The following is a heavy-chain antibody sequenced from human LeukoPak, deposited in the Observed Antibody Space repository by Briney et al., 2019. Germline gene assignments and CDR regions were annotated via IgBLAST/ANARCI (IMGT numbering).Heavy chain of an antibody. CDR3: ASQNQRCLEYFVH. V-gene: IGHV4-4*08. CDR1: GDSINNYY. Sequence: SETLSLTCTVSGDSINNYYWNWIRQFPGEGLEWIGYIYSSGGGNYNPSLKSRVTISLDTSNNQVSLRMTSVTAADTAVYYCASQNQRCLEYFVHWGQGTLATVSS. D-gene: IGHD2-2*01. J-gene: IGHJ1*01. CDR2: IYSSGGG.